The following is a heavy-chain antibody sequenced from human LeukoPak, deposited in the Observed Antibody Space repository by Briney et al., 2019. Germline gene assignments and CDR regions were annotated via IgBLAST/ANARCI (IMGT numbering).Heavy chain of an antibody. CDR2: IYPGDSDT. CDR3: ARAYYYDSSGYGHFDD. V-gene: IGHV5-51*01. J-gene: IGHJ4*02. CDR1: GYIFTSYW. D-gene: IGHD3-22*01. Sequence: GESLKISCKGSGYIFTSYWIGWVRQMPGKGLEWMGIIYPGDSDTRYSPSFQGQVTISADKSISTAYLQWSSLKASDTAMYYCARAYYYDSSGYGHFDDRRQGTLVTVSS.